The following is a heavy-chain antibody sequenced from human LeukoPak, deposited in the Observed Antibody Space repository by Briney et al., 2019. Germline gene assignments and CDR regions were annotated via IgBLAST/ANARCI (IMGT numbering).Heavy chain of an antibody. Sequence: GGSLRLSCAASGFTFSIYGMSWVRQAPGKGLEWVGRIKSKIDGGTTDYAAPVKGRFTISRDDSKDTLYLQMDSLKTEDTAVYYCSSLRGSSSQYFQHWGQGTLVTVSS. CDR3: SSLRGSSSQYFQH. D-gene: IGHD6-13*01. J-gene: IGHJ1*01. V-gene: IGHV3-15*01. CDR1: GFTFSIYG. CDR2: IKSKIDGGTT.